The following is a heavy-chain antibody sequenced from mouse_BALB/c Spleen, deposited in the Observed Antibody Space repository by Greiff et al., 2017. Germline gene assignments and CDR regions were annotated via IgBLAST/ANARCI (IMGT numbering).Heavy chain of an antibody. V-gene: IGHV2-6-2*01. CDR3: ARHHYDGLDCDY. J-gene: IGHJ2*01. D-gene: IGHD1-2*01. CDR2: IWSDGST. Sequence: QVQLQESGPDLVAPSQSLSITCTVSGFSLTSYGVHWVRQPPGKGLEWLVVIWSDGSTTYNTALNSRLSISKDDSKSQVFLKMNIHQTDDTAMYYGARHHYDGLDCDYWGQGTTLTVSS. CDR1: GFSLTSYG.